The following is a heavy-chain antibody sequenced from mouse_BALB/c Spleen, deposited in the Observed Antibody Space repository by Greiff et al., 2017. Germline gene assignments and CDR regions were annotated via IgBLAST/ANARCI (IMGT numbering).Heavy chain of an antibody. J-gene: IGHJ2*01. CDR1: GFAFSSYD. Sequence: EVQVVESGGGLVKPGGSLKLSCAASGFAFSSYDMSWVRQTPEKRLEWVAYISSGGGSTYYPDTVKGRFTISRDNAKNTLYLQMSSLKSEDTAMYYCARPNGSYYFDYWGQGTTLTVSS. CDR2: ISSGGGST. D-gene: IGHD1-1*01. V-gene: IGHV5-12-1*01. CDR3: ARPNGSYYFDY.